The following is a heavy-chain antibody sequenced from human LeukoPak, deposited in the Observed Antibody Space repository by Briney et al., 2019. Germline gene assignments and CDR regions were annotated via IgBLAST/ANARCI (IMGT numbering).Heavy chain of an antibody. D-gene: IGHD3-10*01. CDR2: TYYRSKWYT. CDR3: ARLGSGSNY. V-gene: IGHV6-1*01. Sequence: SQTLSLTCAISGDSVSSNSAAWNWIGQSPSRGLEWLGRTYYRSKWYTEYAVSVKSRVTINPDTSKNQFSLQLSSVNPEDTAVYYCARLGSGSNYWGQGTLVTVSS. CDR1: GDSVSSNSAA. J-gene: IGHJ4*02.